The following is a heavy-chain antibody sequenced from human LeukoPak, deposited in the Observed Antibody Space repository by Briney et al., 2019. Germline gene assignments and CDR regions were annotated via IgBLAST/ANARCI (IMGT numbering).Heavy chain of an antibody. J-gene: IGHJ4*02. V-gene: IGHV3-20*01. Sequence: PGGSLRLSCAASGFTFYDHGMNWVRQAPGKGLEWVSGINWNGGSTFYAGSVKGRFTIFRDNARNALYLQMNSLTAEDTALYHCARDRSYGSFDYWGQGTLVTVSS. CDR2: INWNGGST. D-gene: IGHD5-18*01. CDR1: GFTFYDHG. CDR3: ARDRSYGSFDY.